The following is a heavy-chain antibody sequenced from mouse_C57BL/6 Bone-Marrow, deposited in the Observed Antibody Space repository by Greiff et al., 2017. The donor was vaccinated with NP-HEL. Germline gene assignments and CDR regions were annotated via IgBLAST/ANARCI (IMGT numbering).Heavy chain of an antibody. J-gene: IGHJ3*01. Sequence: QVQLQQPGAELVMPGASVKLSCKASGYTFTSYWMHWVKQRPGQGLEWIGEIDPSDSYTNYNQKFKGKSTLTVDKSSSTAYMQLSSLTSEDSAVYYCARCELGRFAYWGQGTLVTVSA. CDR1: GYTFTSYW. CDR2: IDPSDSYT. D-gene: IGHD4-1*01. V-gene: IGHV1-69*01. CDR3: ARCELGRFAY.